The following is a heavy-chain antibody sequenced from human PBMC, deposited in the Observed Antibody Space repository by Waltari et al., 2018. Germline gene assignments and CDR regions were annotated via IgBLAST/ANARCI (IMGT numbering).Heavy chain of an antibody. D-gene: IGHD1-26*01. V-gene: IGHV1-18*01. CDR3: ARDLIMSYATFDY. CDR2: SSAYNGNT. Sequence: QVQLVQSGAEVKKPGASVKVSCKASGYTFTSYGISWVRQAPGQGLGWMGGSSAYNGNTNYAQKLQGRVTMTTDTSTSTDYMELRSLRSDDTAVYYGARDLIMSYATFDYWGQGTLVTVSS. CDR1: GYTFTSYG. J-gene: IGHJ4*02.